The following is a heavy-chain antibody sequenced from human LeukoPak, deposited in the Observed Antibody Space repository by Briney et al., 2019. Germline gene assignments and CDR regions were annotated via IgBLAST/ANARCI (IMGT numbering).Heavy chain of an antibody. Sequence: SETLSLTCAVYGGSFSGYYWSWIRKPPGKGLEWIGEINHSGSTNYNPSLKSRVTISVDTSKNQFSLKLSSVIAADTAVYYCARLESLRSSEWKYYVWGSYRLYFDYWGQGALVTVSS. V-gene: IGHV4-34*01. J-gene: IGHJ4*02. CDR1: GGSFSGYY. D-gene: IGHD3-16*02. CDR3: ARLESLRSSEWKYYVWGSYRLYFDY. CDR2: INHSGST.